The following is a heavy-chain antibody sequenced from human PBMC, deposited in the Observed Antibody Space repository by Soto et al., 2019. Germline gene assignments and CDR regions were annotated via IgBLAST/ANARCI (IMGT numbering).Heavy chain of an antibody. Sequence: QVHLVQSGAEVKKPGASVKVSCKGSGYAFTTYGVTWVRQAPGQGLEWRGWISAHNGNTNYAQKLQGRVTVTRDTSTSTAYMELRRLRSDDTAVYYCARGREGDYWGQGALVTVSS. CDR3: ARGREGDY. J-gene: IGHJ4*02. CDR2: ISAHNGNT. V-gene: IGHV1-18*01. D-gene: IGHD1-26*01. CDR1: GYAFTTYG.